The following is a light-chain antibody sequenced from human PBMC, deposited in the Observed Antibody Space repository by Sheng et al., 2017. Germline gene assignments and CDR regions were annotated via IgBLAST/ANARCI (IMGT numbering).Light chain of an antibody. J-gene: IGLJ2*01. Sequence: SYVLTQPPSVSVAPGKTARITCGGDNIGSKTVHWYLQKPGQAPVLVLYDDSDRPSGIPERFSGSNSGNTATLTISRVEAGDEADYYCQVWDSTSDHPFVVFGGGTKLT. V-gene: IGLV3-21*03. CDR2: DDS. CDR3: QVWDSTSDHPFVV. CDR1: NIGSKT.